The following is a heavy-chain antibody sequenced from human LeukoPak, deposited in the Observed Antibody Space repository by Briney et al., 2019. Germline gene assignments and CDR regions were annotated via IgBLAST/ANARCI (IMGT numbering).Heavy chain of an antibody. V-gene: IGHV3-53*01. J-gene: IGHJ3*02. D-gene: IGHD2-15*01. CDR3: ASGGTGGDAFDI. CDR2: IYSGGST. Sequence: GGSLRLSCAVSGFTVSSNYMSWVRQAPGKGLEWASVIYSGGSTYYADSVKGRFTISRDNSKNTLYLQMNSLRAEDTAVYYCASGGTGGDAFDIWGQGTMVTVSS. CDR1: GFTVSSNY.